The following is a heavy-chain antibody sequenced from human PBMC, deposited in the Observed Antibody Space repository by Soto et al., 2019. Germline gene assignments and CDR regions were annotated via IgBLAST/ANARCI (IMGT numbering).Heavy chain of an antibody. CDR2: INPKSGGT. Sequence: ASVKVSCKASGYSFTDYHIHWVRQAPGQGLEWLGRINPKSGGTSAAQKFQGWVTMTTDTSISTASMELTRLTSDDTAIYYCARGDSTDCSNGVCSFFYNHDMDVWGQGTTVTSP. V-gene: IGHV1-2*04. J-gene: IGHJ6*02. D-gene: IGHD2-8*01. CDR1: GYSFTDYH. CDR3: ARGDSTDCSNGVCSFFYNHDMDV.